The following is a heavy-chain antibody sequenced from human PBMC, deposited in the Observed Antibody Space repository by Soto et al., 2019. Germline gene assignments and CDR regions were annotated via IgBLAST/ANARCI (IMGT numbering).Heavy chain of an antibody. CDR2: IIPIFGTA. Sequence: QVQLVQSGAEVKKPGSSVKVSCKASGGTFSSYAISWVRQAPGQGLEWMGGIIPIFGTANYAQKFQGRVTITADESTSTAYMELSSLRSEDTAVYYCARERGSSSWYARGVYYYGMDVWGQGTTVTVSS. V-gene: IGHV1-69*01. CDR1: GGTFSSYA. CDR3: ARERGSSSWYARGVYYYGMDV. J-gene: IGHJ6*02. D-gene: IGHD6-13*01.